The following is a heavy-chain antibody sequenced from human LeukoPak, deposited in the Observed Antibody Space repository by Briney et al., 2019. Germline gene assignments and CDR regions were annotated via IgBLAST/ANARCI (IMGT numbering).Heavy chain of an antibody. CDR3: ATDGYCSGGSCYSYDN. J-gene: IGHJ4*02. CDR2: SKSKTDGGTT. Sequence: PGGSLRLSCAASGFTFSNAWVTWVRQAPGQGLEWVGRSKSKTDGGTTDYGAPVKGRFSISRDDSKGTLYLQMNSLKTEDTAVYYCATDGYCSGGSCYSYDNWGQGTLVTVSS. V-gene: IGHV3-15*01. CDR1: GFTFSNAW. D-gene: IGHD2-15*01.